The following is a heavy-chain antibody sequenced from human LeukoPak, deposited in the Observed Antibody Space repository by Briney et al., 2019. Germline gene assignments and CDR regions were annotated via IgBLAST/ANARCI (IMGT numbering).Heavy chain of an antibody. CDR2: ISPYNGDT. CDR1: GYTFTNYG. D-gene: IGHD3-22*01. CDR3: ARDFYDSSGFDC. J-gene: IGHJ4*02. Sequence: ASVKVSCKASGYTFTNYGITWVRQAPGQGLEWMGWISPYNGDTNHAQKFQGRVTMTTDTSTSTAYMELRSLRSDDTAVYYCARDFYDSSGFDCWGQGTLVTVSS. V-gene: IGHV1-18*01.